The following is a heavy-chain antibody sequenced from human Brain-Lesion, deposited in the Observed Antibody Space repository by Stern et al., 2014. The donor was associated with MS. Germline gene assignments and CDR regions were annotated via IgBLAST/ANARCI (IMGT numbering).Heavy chain of an antibody. CDR1: GYRFDNYW. Sequence: EVQLVESGAEVKKPGESLKISCKGSGYRFDNYWIGWVRQKPGKGLEWMGIIYPADSDTRYSPSLQGQVTISADKSISTVYLQWSSLKASDTAMYYCARTYSSGWYGGHAFDIWGQGTMVTVSS. CDR2: IYPADSDT. J-gene: IGHJ3*02. V-gene: IGHV5-51*01. D-gene: IGHD6-19*01. CDR3: ARTYSSGWYGGHAFDI.